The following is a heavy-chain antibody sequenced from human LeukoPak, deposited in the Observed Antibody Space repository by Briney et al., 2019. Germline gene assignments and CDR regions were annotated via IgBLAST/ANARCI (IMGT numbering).Heavy chain of an antibody. CDR2: INPNSGGT. J-gene: IGHJ4*02. V-gene: IGHV1-2*02. CDR3: ARLRLGELPMTFDY. D-gene: IGHD3-16*01. CDR1: GYTFTGYY. Sequence: ASVKVSCKASGYTFTGYYMHWVRQAPGQGLEWMGWINPNSGGTSYAQKFQGRVTMTRDTSISTAYMELSRLRSDDTAVYYCARLRLGELPMTFDYWGQGTLVTVSS.